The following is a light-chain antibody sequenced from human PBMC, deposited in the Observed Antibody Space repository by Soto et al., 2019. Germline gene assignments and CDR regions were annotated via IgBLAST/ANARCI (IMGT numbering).Light chain of an antibody. Sequence: DIHLTQSPSFLSASVGDIVTITCRASQGISSYLAWYQQKPGKAPKLLIYAASTLQSGVPSRFSASGSGTEFTLTISSLQPEDFATYYCQQLNSYPRTFGQGTKVDIK. V-gene: IGKV1-9*01. J-gene: IGKJ1*01. CDR2: AAS. CDR1: QGISSY. CDR3: QQLNSYPRT.